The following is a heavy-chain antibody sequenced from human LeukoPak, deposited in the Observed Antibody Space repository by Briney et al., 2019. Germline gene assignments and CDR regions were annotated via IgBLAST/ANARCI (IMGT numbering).Heavy chain of an antibody. Sequence: PGGSLRLSCAASGFTFSSYAMSWVRQAPGKGLEWVSAISRSGGSTYNADSVKGRFTISRDNSKNTLYLQMNSLRAEATAVYYCARTSSRKWLSNYFDYWGQGTLVTVSS. CDR3: ARTSSRKWLSNYFDY. D-gene: IGHD5-12*01. V-gene: IGHV3-23*01. J-gene: IGHJ4*02. CDR1: GFTFSSYA. CDR2: ISRSGGST.